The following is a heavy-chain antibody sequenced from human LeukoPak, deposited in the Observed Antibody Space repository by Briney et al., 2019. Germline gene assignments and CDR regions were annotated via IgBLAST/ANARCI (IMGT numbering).Heavy chain of an antibody. CDR3: ARRGGCSGGSCYEAYWYFDL. CDR2: IKQDGSEK. J-gene: IGHJ2*01. V-gene: IGHV3-7*03. Sequence: PGGSLRLSCAASGFTFSSYWMSWVRQAPGKGLEWVANIKQDGSEKYYVDSVKGRFTISRDNAKNSLYLQMNSLRAEDTAVYYCARRGGCSGGSCYEAYWYFDLWGRGTLVTVSS. CDR1: GFTFSSYW. D-gene: IGHD2-15*01.